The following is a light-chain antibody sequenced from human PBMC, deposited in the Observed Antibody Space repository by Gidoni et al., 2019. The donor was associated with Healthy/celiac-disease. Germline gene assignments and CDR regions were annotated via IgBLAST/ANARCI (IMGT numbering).Light chain of an antibody. J-gene: IGKJ4*01. CDR2: GAS. CDR3: QQYGSSLFLT. CDR1: QSVSSSY. V-gene: IGKV3-20*01. Sequence: IVLTQSPGTLSLSPGERATLSCRASQSVSSSYLAWYQQKPGQAPRLLIYGASSRATGIPDRFSGSGSGTDFTLTISRLEPEDFAAYYCQQYGSSLFLTFGGGTKVEIK.